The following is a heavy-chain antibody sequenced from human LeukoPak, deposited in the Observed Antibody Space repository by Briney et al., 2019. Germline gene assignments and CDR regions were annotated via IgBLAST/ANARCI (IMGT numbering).Heavy chain of an antibody. CDR3: ARGGGTYYYDSSGYYPKYYFDY. CDR2: IKQDGSEK. CDR1: GITVSRNY. Sequence: HPGGSLRLSCAASGITVSRNYMSWVRQAPGKGLEWVANIKQDGSEKYYVDSVKGRFTISRDNAKNSLYLQMNSLRAEDTAVYYCARGGGTYYYDSSGYYPKYYFDYWGQGTLVTVSS. V-gene: IGHV3-7*01. D-gene: IGHD3-22*01. J-gene: IGHJ4*02.